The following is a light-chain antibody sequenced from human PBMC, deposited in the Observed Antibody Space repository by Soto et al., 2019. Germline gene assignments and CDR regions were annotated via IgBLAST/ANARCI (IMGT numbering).Light chain of an antibody. J-gene: IGKJ4*01. Sequence: DIQMTQSPSSLSASVGDRVTITCRASQGISRRLAWYQQKPGKVPKLLIYGASTLQVGVPSRFSGGASGTDFTLTISSLQPEDVADYYCQKYDDAPLTFGGGTKVEIK. V-gene: IGKV1-27*01. CDR2: GAS. CDR3: QKYDDAPLT. CDR1: QGISRR.